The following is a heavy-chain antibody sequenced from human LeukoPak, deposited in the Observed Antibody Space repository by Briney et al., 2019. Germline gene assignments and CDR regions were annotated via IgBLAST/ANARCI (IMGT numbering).Heavy chain of an antibody. CDR3: ARSTAMVILDY. V-gene: IGHV4-34*01. Sequence: SETLSLTCAVYGGSFSGYYWSWIRQPPGKGLERIGEINHSGSTNYNPSLKSRVTISVDTSKNQFSLKLSSVTAADTAVYYCARSTAMVILDYWGQGTLVTVSS. CDR2: INHSGST. D-gene: IGHD5-18*01. J-gene: IGHJ4*02. CDR1: GGSFSGYY.